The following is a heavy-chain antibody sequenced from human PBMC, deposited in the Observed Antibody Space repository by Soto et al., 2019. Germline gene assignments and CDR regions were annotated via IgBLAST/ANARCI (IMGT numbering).Heavy chain of an antibody. J-gene: IGHJ6*02. CDR1: GGTFSSYA. Sequence: SAKVSCKASGGTFSSYAISWVRQAPGQGLEWMGGIIPIFGTANYAQKFQGRVTITADESTSTAYMELSSLRSEDTAVYYCARDRSVYCSSTSCYTFNYYYGMDVWGQGTTVTVSS. CDR3: ARDRSVYCSSTSCYTFNYYYGMDV. V-gene: IGHV1-69*13. D-gene: IGHD2-2*02. CDR2: IIPIFGTA.